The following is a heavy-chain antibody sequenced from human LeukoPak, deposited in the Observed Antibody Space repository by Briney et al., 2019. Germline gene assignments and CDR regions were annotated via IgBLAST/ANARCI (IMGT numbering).Heavy chain of an antibody. CDR3: ATFQYGSGWYFDY. Sequence: ASVKVSCKVSGYTLTELSMRWARQAPGKGLEWMGGFDPEDGETIYAQKFQGRVTMTEDTSTDTAYMELSSLRSEDTAVYYCATFQYGSGWYFDYWGQGTLVTVSS. CDR1: GYTLTELS. J-gene: IGHJ4*02. CDR2: FDPEDGET. D-gene: IGHD6-19*01. V-gene: IGHV1-24*01.